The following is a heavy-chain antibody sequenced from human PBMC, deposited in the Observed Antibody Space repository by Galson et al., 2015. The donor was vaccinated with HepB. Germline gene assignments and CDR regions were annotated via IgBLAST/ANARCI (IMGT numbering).Heavy chain of an antibody. V-gene: IGHV3-15*01. CDR1: GFTFSNAF. Sequence: SLRLSCAASGFTFSNAFMSWVRQAPGKGLEWVGRIKSKTEGGTTDYAAPVKGRFSISRDDSKGTPYLQMNSLKTEDTAVYYCTTVTVTVQNYYYQYGMDLWGQGTTVTVSS. CDR3: TTVTVTVQNYYYQYGMDL. D-gene: IGHD4-17*01. J-gene: IGHJ6*02. CDR2: IKSKTEGGTT.